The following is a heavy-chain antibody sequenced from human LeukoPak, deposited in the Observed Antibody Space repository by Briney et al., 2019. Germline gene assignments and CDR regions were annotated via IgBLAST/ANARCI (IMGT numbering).Heavy chain of an antibody. V-gene: IGHV3-7*01. Sequence: GGSLRLSCAASGFSFSNFWMRWVRQAPGKGREWVANIRPDGSGTDYVDSVKGRFTISRDNAKNSLYLEMNSVRDGDKAVYYCARASTGYFDYWGQGALVTVSS. CDR1: GFSFSNFW. CDR3: ARASTGYFDY. D-gene: IGHD3-22*01. CDR2: IRPDGSGT. J-gene: IGHJ4*02.